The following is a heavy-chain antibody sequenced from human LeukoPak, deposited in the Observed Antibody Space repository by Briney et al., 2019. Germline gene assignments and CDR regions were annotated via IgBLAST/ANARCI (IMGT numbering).Heavy chain of an antibody. J-gene: IGHJ4*02. CDR3: ARQPYYDSSGSYFDY. CDR2: IYYSGST. Sequence: SETLPLTCTVSGASISSGTYYWAWLRQPPGKGLEWIGNIYYSGSTSYNPPLESRVTISVDTSKNQFSLKLSSVTAADTAVYYCARQPYYDSSGSYFDYWGQGTLVTVSS. CDR1: GASISSGTYY. V-gene: IGHV4-39*01. D-gene: IGHD3-22*01.